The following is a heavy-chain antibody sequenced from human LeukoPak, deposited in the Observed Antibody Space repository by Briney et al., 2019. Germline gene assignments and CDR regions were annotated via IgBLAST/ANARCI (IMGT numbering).Heavy chain of an antibody. CDR1: GLTFSSY. CDR3: AQSRQSSNYPDN. CDR2: FTGSNGGT. D-gene: IGHD3-9*01. V-gene: IGHV3-23*01. Sequence: GGSLRLSCAASGLTFSSYVNWVRQAPGKGLEWVSAFTGSNGGTYYADNVKGRFTISRDNSKGTLYLQMNGLRAEDTAVYYCAQSRQSSNYPDNWGQGSLVTVSS. J-gene: IGHJ4*02.